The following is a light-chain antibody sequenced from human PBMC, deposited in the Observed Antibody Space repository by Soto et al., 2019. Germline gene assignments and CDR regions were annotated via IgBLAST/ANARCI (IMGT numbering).Light chain of an antibody. CDR3: LQHYSWPWT. J-gene: IGKJ1*01. CDR2: GAS. Sequence: EIVMTQSPATLSMSPGERATLSCRASQSVSSNLAWYQQKPGQAPRLLNYGASTRATGIPARFSGSGSGTEFTLTISSLQSEDFAVYYCLQHYSWPWTFGQGTKVEIK. CDR1: QSVSSN. V-gene: IGKV3-15*01.